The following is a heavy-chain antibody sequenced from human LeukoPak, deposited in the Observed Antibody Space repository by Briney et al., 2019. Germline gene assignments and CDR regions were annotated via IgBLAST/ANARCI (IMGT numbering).Heavy chain of an antibody. V-gene: IGHV4-59*13. CDR1: GGSISSYY. CDR3: ARASYYYDGLDY. Sequence: SETLSLTCTVSGGSISSYYWNWIRQSPGEALEWIGYVYYSGSANYNPSLKSRVTISVDTSKSQFSLNVTSVTAADTAVYYCARASYYYDGLDYWGQGALVTVSS. D-gene: IGHD3-22*01. CDR2: VYYSGSA. J-gene: IGHJ4*02.